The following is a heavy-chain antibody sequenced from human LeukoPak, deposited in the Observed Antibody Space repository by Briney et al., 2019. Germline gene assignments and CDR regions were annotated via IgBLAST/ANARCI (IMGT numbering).Heavy chain of an antibody. Sequence: GSLRLSFAASGFPFDDYAMHRVRPAPGKGLEWVSSIISSSSYIYYPDSVKGRFTISRDNAKNSLYLQMNSLRAEDTAVYYCARDLWYYDFWSGYRDYWGQGTLVTVSS. CDR3: ARDLWYYDFWSGYRDY. D-gene: IGHD3-3*01. V-gene: IGHV3-21*01. CDR2: IISSSSYI. CDR1: GFPFDDYA. J-gene: IGHJ4*02.